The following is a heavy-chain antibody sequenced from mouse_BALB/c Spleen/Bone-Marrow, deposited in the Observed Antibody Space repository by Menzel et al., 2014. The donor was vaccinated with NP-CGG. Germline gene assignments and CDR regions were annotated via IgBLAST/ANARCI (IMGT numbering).Heavy chain of an antibody. CDR3: ARPLYYYGSSPFYAMDY. V-gene: IGHV5-12-1*01. J-gene: IGHJ4*01. CDR1: GFAFSSYD. CDR2: ISSGGGST. D-gene: IGHD1-1*01. Sequence: EVKVVESGGGLVKPGGSLKLSCAASGFAFSSYDMSWVRQTPEKRLEWVAYISSGGGSTYYPDTVKGRSTISRDNAKNTLYLQMSSLKSEDTAMYYCARPLYYYGSSPFYAMDYWGQGTSVTVSS.